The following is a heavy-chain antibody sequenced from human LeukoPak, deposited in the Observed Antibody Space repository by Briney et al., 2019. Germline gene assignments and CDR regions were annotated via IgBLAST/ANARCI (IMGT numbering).Heavy chain of an antibody. CDR1: GFAFSNAW. CDR2: IKSKTDGGTT. CDR3: TTGGYGGQFDY. J-gene: IGHJ4*02. Sequence: GGSLRLSCAASGFAFSNAWMSWVRQAPGKGLEWVGRIKSKTDGGTTDYAAPVKGRFTISRDNSKNTLYLQMNSLKTENTAVYYCTTGGYGGQFDYWGQGTLVTVSS. D-gene: IGHD5-12*01. V-gene: IGHV3-15*01.